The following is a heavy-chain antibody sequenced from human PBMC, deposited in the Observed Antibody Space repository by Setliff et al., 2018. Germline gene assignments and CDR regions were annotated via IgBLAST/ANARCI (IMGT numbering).Heavy chain of an antibody. CDR3: ARQIGSSLSHFYYYMDV. D-gene: IGHD6-19*01. J-gene: IGHJ6*03. CDR1: GYNFASYW. V-gene: IGHV5-51*01. CDR2: IYPDNSDT. Sequence: GESLKISCKGSGYNFASYWIAWVRQMPGKGLEWMGIIYPDNSDTRYSPSFQGQVTISADKSISTAYLQWSSLKASDTAMYYCARQIGSSLSHFYYYMDVWGKGTTVTVSS.